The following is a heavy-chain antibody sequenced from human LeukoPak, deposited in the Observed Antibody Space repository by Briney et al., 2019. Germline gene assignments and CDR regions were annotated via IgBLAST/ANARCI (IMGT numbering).Heavy chain of an antibody. V-gene: IGHV3-23*01. J-gene: IGHJ4*02. Sequence: PGGSLRLSCAASGFTVSSNYMSWVRQAPGKGLEWVSAISGSGGSTYYADSVKGRFTISRDNSKNTLYLQMNSLRAEDTAVYYCAKSARVLWFGGGQGTLVTVSS. D-gene: IGHD3-10*01. CDR3: AKSARVLWFG. CDR1: GFTVSSNY. CDR2: ISGSGGST.